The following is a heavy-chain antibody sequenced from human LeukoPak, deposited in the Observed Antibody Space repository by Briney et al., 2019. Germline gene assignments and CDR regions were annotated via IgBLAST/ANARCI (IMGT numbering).Heavy chain of an antibody. CDR1: GFTFSYFW. Sequence: GGSLRLSCAASGFTFSYFWMHWFRQTPGKGLVWVSCINTDGSYSTYTDSVKGRFTISRDNVRNTLYLQMNSLRAEDSAVYYCARDFDGPRASDYWGQGISVTVSS. J-gene: IGHJ4*02. CDR2: INTDGSYS. CDR3: ARDFDGPRASDY. D-gene: IGHD4-17*01. V-gene: IGHV3-74*01.